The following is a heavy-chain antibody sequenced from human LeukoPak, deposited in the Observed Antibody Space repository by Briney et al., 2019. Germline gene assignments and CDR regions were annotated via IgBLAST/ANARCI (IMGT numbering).Heavy chain of an antibody. CDR2: IYYSGST. CDR3: ARNASDSGTSYFDY. CDR1: GGSISSGTYY. Sequence: SETLSLTCTVSGGSISSGTYYWGWVRQPPGKGLEWIGSIYYSGSTSYNPSLKSRVTISVDTSKNQYSLKLDSVTAADTAVYYCARNASDSGTSYFDYWGQGTLVTVSS. D-gene: IGHD1-26*01. J-gene: IGHJ4*02. V-gene: IGHV4-39*01.